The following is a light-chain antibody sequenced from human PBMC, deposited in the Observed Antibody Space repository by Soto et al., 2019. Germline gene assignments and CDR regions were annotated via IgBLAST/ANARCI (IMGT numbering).Light chain of an antibody. Sequence: IHLTQAPSSLSASVGDRVSITGRASQSISSWLAWYQQKPGKAPKLLIYKASSLESGVPSRFSGSGSGTEFTLTISSLQPDDFATYYCQQYNSYSRTFGQGTKVDIK. V-gene: IGKV1-5*03. CDR1: QSISSW. J-gene: IGKJ1*01. CDR2: KAS. CDR3: QQYNSYSRT.